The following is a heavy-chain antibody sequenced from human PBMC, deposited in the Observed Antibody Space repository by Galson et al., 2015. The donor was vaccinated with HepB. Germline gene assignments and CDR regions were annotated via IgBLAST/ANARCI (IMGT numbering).Heavy chain of an antibody. Sequence: TFTNYAMHWVRQAPGQRLEWMGWINAGNGNTKYSQKFQGRVTISRDTSASTAYMELSSLRSEDTAVYYCARGRYSSGWYAIDYWGQGTLVTVSS. D-gene: IGHD6-19*01. J-gene: IGHJ4*02. CDR1: TFTNYA. CDR3: ARGRYSSGWYAIDY. CDR2: INAGNGNT. V-gene: IGHV1-3*01.